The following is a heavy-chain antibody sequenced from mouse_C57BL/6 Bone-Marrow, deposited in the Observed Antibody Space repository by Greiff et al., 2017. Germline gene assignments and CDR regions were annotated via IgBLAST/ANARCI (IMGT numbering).Heavy chain of an antibody. Sequence: QVQLQQSGAELARPGASVKLSCKASGYTFTSYGISWVKQRTGQGLEWIGEIYPRSGNTYYNEKFKGKATLTADKSSSTAYMELRSLTSEDSAVYFCARSRGSSYVGFAYWGQGTLVTVSA. CDR1: GYTFTSYG. CDR2: IYPRSGNT. D-gene: IGHD1-1*01. J-gene: IGHJ3*01. CDR3: ARSRGSSYVGFAY. V-gene: IGHV1-81*01.